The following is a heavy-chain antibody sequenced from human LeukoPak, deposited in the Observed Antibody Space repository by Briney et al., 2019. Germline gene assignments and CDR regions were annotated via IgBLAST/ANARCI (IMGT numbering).Heavy chain of an antibody. D-gene: IGHD2-15*01. CDR2: VYGCGGGT. CDR3: VKDGSDCSGGSCYHYFDY. CDR1: GFSFSSCA. Sequence: GGTQSLTCAVSGFSFSSCAMSWGRMPQGPGKGWVLIVYGCGGGTYYADPVQGRLVTSRENSKNTLYLQMTSLRAEDTAVYYCVKDGSDCSGGSCYHYFDYWGQGTLVTVSS. V-gene: IGHV3-23*01. J-gene: IGHJ4*02.